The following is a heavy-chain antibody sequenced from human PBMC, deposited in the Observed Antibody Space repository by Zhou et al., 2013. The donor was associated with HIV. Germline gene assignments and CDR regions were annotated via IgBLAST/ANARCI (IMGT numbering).Heavy chain of an antibody. CDR2: VIPIFGKA. D-gene: IGHD2-15*01. CDR1: GGTFTNYD. CDR3: ARGRSATAPETDNWFDI. V-gene: IGHV1-69*05. Sequence: QVQLVQSGAEVKKPGSSVMVSCKASGGTFTNYDISWVRQAPGQGPEWMGGVIPIFGKATYAQKFQGRVTITTDASTSTAYMELSSLRSDDTAVYYCARGRSATAPETDNWFDIWGQGTLVIVSS. J-gene: IGHJ5*02.